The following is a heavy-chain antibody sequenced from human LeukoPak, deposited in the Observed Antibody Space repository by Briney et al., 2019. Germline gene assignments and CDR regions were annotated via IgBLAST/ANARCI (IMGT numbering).Heavy chain of an antibody. D-gene: IGHD2-21*02. V-gene: IGHV1-2*02. J-gene: IGHJ4*02. Sequence: ASVKVSCKASGYTFTGYYMHWVRQAPGQGLEWMGWINPNSGGTNYAQKFQGRVTMTRDTSISTAYMELSRLRSDDTAVYYCARATPLSDEAAILNWGQGTLVTVSS. CDR1: GYTFTGYY. CDR2: INPNSGGT. CDR3: ARATPLSDEAAILN.